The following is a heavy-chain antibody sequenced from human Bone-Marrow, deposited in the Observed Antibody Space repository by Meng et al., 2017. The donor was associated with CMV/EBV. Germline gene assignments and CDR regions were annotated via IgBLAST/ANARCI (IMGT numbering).Heavy chain of an antibody. CDR2: IKQDGSEK. V-gene: IGHV3-7*01. CDR3: ARSREAAFDI. CDR1: GFTFSSYA. Sequence: GESLKISCAASGFTFSSYAMSWVRQAPGKGLEWVANIKQDGSEKYYVDSVKGRFTISRDNAKNSLYLQMNSLRAEDTAVYYCARSREAAFDIWGQGTMVTVSS. J-gene: IGHJ3*02.